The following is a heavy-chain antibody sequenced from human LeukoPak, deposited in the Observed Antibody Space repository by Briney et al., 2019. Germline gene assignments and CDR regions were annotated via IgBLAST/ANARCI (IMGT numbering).Heavy chain of an antibody. V-gene: IGHV1-18*01. CDR2: ISAYNGNT. Sequence: ASVKVSCKASGYTFTSYGISWVRQAPGQGLEWMGWISAYNGNTNYVQKLQGRVTMTTDTSTSTAYMELRSVRSDDTAVYYCARDSTCSSTSCYFPDYWGQGTLVTVSS. CDR1: GYTFTSYG. D-gene: IGHD2-2*01. CDR3: ARDSTCSSTSCYFPDY. J-gene: IGHJ4*02.